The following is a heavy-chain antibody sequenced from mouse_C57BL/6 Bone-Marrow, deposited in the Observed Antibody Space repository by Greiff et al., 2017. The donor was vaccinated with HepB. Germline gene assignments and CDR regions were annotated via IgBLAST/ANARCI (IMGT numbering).Heavy chain of an antibody. CDR3: ARGYYGSSGDY. J-gene: IGHJ2*01. D-gene: IGHD1-1*01. CDR2: INPNNGGT. CDR1: GYTFTDYY. Sequence: VQLQQSGPELVKPGASVKISCKASGYTFTDYYMNWVKQSHGKSLEWIGDINPNNGGTSYNQKFKGKATLTVDKSSSTAYMELRSLTSEDSAVYYCARGYYGSSGDYWGQGTTLTVSS. V-gene: IGHV1-26*01.